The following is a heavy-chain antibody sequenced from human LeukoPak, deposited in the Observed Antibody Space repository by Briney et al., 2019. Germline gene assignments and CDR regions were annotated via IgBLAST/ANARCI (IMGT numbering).Heavy chain of an antibody. J-gene: IGHJ6*04. CDR3: VRDTGYNKYGMDL. CDR1: GFTFTMFG. Sequence: GGSLRLSCAASGFTFTMFGIHWVRQAPGKGLEWVSVIWFDGSKTYYADSVKGRFTISRDTSQNTVFLQMNSLRAEDTAVYYCVRDTGYNKYGMDLWGKGTTVTVSS. D-gene: IGHD1-14*01. CDR2: IWFDGSKT. V-gene: IGHV3-33*01.